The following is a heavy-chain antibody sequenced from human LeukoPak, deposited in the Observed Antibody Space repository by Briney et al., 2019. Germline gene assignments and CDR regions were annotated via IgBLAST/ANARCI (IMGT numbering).Heavy chain of an antibody. D-gene: IGHD6-13*01. CDR3: ARTGIAAAVHNWFDP. CDR1: GGSISSSSYY. V-gene: IGHV4-39*01. J-gene: IGHJ5*02. CDR2: IYYSGST. Sequence: PSGTLSLTCTVSGGSISSSSYYWGWIRQPPGKGLEWIGSIYYSGSTYYNPSLKSRVTISVDTSKNQFSLKLSSVTAADTAVYYCARTGIAAAVHNWFDPWGQGTLVTVSS.